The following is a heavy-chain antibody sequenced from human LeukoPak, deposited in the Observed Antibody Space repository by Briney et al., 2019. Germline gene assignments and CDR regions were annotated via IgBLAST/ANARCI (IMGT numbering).Heavy chain of an antibody. V-gene: IGHV3-30*04. CDR1: GFTFSSYA. D-gene: IGHD5-12*01. J-gene: IGHJ4*02. CDR2: ISYDGSNK. Sequence: GGSLRLSCAASGFTFSSYAMHWVRQAPGKGLEWVAVISYDGSNKYYADSVKGRFTISRDNSKNTLYLQMNSLRAEDTAVYYCVKVHGGHVSVPYFDYWGQGTLVTVSS. CDR3: VKVHGGHVSVPYFDY.